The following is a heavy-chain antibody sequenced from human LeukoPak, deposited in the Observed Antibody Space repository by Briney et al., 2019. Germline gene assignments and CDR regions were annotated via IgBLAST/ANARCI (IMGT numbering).Heavy chain of an antibody. CDR2: IIPIFGTA. J-gene: IGHJ4*02. D-gene: IGHD6-13*01. CDR3: ASANSSSWSRLHFDY. V-gene: IGHV1-69*06. CDR1: GGTFSSYA. Sequence: ASVKVSCKASGGTFSSYAISWVRQAPGQGLEWMGGIIPIFGTANYAQKFQGRVTITADKSTSTAYMELSSLRSEDTAVYYCASANSSSWSRLHFDYWGQGTLVTVSS.